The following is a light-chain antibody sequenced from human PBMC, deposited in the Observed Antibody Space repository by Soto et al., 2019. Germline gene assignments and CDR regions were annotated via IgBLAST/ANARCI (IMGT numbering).Light chain of an antibody. V-gene: IGKV2-30*01. CDR3: IQRTRPWT. J-gene: IGKJ1*01. Sequence: DVVMTQSPLSLPVTLGQPASISCRSSQSLVYSDGNTYLNWFQQRPGQSPRRLIYKVSNRDSGDTDEFRGSGSGPDFTLKISREEAEDVGVYYCIQRTRPWTFGQGTTAEIK. CDR2: KVS. CDR1: QSLVYSDGNTY.